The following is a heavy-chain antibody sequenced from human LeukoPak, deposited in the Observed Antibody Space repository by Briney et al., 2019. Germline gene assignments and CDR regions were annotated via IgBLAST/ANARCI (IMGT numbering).Heavy chain of an antibody. CDR3: ARDTYMVRGVISRAFDI. Sequence: QAGGSLRLSCAASGFTVSSNYMSWVRQAPGKGLEWVSVIYSGGSTYYADSVKGRFTISGDNSKNTLYLQMNSLRAEDTAVYYCARDTYMVRGVISRAFDIWGQGTMVTVSS. CDR1: GFTVSSNY. CDR2: IYSGGST. V-gene: IGHV3-66*01. J-gene: IGHJ3*02. D-gene: IGHD3-10*01.